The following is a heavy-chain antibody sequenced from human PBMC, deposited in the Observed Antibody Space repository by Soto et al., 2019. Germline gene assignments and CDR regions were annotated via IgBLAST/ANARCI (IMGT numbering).Heavy chain of an antibody. CDR2: IRSKAYGGTT. V-gene: IGHV3-49*03. CDR3: TRDAYNWPYAFDI. J-gene: IGHJ3*02. Sequence: PGGSLRLSCTASGFTFGDYAMSWFRQAPGKGLEWVGFIRSKAYGGTTEYAASVKGRFTISRDDSKSIAYLQMNSLKTEDTAVYYCTRDAYNWPYAFDIWGQGTMVTVSS. D-gene: IGHD1-20*01. CDR1: GFTFGDYA.